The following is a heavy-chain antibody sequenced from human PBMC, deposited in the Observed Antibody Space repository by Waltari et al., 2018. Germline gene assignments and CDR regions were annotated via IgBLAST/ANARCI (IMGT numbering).Heavy chain of an antibody. CDR1: GFNFNIYY. CDR2: ITSSSDYI. CDR3: ARLGAVCGNSSCPWFFDS. Sequence: EVRLVESGGGRVTPGGSLQLSCEASGFNFNIYYMNWVRQAPGKGLEWVSSITSSSDYIYYADSVKGRFTISRDNAKNSVYLHMTSLRAEDTAVYYCARLGAVCGNSSCPWFFDSWGQGTLVTVSS. V-gene: IGHV3-21*01. D-gene: IGHD3-16*01. J-gene: IGHJ4*02.